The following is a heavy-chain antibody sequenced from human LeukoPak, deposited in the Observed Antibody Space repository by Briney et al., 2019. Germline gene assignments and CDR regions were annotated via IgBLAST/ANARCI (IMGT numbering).Heavy chain of an antibody. J-gene: IGHJ3*02. V-gene: IGHV1-8*03. CDR2: MNPNSGNT. Sequence: GASVKVSCKASGYTFTSYDINWVRQATGQGLEWMGWMNPNSGNTGYAQKFQGRVTITRNTSISTAYMELRSLRSDDTAVYYCARDMIPITMIGEAAFDIWGQGTMVTVSS. CDR1: GYTFTSYD. CDR3: ARDMIPITMIGEAAFDI. D-gene: IGHD3-22*01.